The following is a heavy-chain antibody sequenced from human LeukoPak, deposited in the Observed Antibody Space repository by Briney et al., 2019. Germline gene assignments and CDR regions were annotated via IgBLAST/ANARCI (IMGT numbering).Heavy chain of an antibody. CDR2: IYPGDSDT. J-gene: IGHJ4*02. V-gene: IGHV5-51*01. CDR3: ARHRRAYTGSWLFDY. Sequence: GESLKISCQGSGYDFTNYWIAWVRQLPGKGLEWMGIIYPGDSDTKYSPSFQGQVTFSADRSISTAYLQWSSLKASDTAMYFCARHRRAYTGSWLFDYWGQGTLVTVSS. D-gene: IGHD6-13*01. CDR1: GYDFTNYW.